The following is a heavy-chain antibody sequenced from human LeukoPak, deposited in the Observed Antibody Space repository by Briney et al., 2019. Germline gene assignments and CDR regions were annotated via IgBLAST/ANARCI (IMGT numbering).Heavy chain of an antibody. V-gene: IGHV4-34*01. CDR2: INHSGST. J-gene: IGHJ4*02. Sequence: SETLSLTCAVYGGSFSGYYWSWIRQPPGKGLEWIGEINHSGSTNYNPSLKSRLTISVETSKNQFSLKLSSVTAADTAVYYCARRRAVAGPYYFDYWGQGTLVTVSS. CDR3: ARRRAVAGPYYFDY. CDR1: GGSFSGYY. D-gene: IGHD6-19*01.